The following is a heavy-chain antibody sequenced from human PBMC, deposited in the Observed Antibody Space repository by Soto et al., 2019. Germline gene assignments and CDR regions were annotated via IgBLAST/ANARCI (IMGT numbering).Heavy chain of an antibody. CDR3: ASLDCYTEDY. CDR2: IIPSLGTA. J-gene: IGHJ4*02. D-gene: IGHD2-21*01. V-gene: IGHV1-69*01. Sequence: QVQLLQSGAEVKKPGSSVKVSCKTSGGTFYSYAVHWVRQAPGQGLEWMGGIIPSLGTADYPQKFQGRLTITADDSTGTAFLEMRRLQSDDTAVYYCASLDCYTEDYWGQGSLVAVSS. CDR1: GGTFYSYA.